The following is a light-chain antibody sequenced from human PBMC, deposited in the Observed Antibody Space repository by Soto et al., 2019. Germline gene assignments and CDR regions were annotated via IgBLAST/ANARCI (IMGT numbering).Light chain of an antibody. CDR3: SSYVASSTL. J-gene: IGLJ2*01. CDR1: TSDIGGYNY. CDR2: DVS. Sequence: QSALTQPASVSGSPGQSITISCTGSTSDIGGYNYVSWYQQHPGKAPKLLIYDVSYRPSGISDRFSGSKSGNTASLTISGLQPEDEADYYCSSYVASSTLFGGGTKLTVL. V-gene: IGLV2-14*03.